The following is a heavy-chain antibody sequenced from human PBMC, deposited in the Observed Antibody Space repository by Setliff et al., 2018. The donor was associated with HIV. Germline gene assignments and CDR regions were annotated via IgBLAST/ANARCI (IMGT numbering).Heavy chain of an antibody. CDR3: AKDRVSGGLRLREPIDF. CDR2: IRYDGSNK. Sequence: GGSLRLSCAASGFTFSRHAMHWVRQAPGKGLEWVAFIRYDGSNKYHADSVKGRFTISRDNSKYTLYLQMNSLRPEDTAVYYCAKDRVSGGLRLREPIDFWGQGTLVTVSS. D-gene: IGHD5-12*01. V-gene: IGHV3-30*02. J-gene: IGHJ4*02. CDR1: GFTFSRHA.